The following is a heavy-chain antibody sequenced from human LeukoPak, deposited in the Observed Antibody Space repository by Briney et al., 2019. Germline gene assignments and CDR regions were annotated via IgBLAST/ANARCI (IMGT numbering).Heavy chain of an antibody. J-gene: IGHJ4*02. CDR2: IDYSGST. D-gene: IGHD4-11*01. CDR1: GGSISSGGYY. Sequence: SETLSLTCTVSGGSISSGGYYWSWIRQPPGKGLEWIGYIDYSGSTNYNPSLKSRVTISVDTSKNQFSLQLGSVTAADTAVYYCARHIIYSKKPSFDHWGQGTLVTVSS. CDR3: ARHIIYSKKPSFDH. V-gene: IGHV4-61*08.